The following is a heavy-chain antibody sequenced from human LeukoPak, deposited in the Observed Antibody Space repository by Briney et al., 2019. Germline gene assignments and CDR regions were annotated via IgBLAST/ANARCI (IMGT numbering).Heavy chain of an antibody. CDR2: ISYDGSNK. CDR3: ARDPRPLNVVPAAIFWFDP. J-gene: IGHJ5*02. D-gene: IGHD2-2*01. V-gene: IGHV3-30*04. CDR1: GFTFSSYA. Sequence: GGSLRLSCAASGFTFSSYAMHWVRQAPGKGLEWVAVISYDGSNKYYADSVKGRFTISRDNSKNTLYLQMNSLRAEDTAVYYCARDPRPLNVVPAAIFWFDPWGQGTLVTVSS.